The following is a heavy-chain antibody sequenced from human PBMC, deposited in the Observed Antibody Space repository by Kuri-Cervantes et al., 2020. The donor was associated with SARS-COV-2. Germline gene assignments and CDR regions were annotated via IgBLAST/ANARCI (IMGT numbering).Heavy chain of an antibody. Sequence: LRLSCAVSGGSISSGGYSWSWIRQPPGKGLEWIGYIYHSGSTYYNPSLKSRVTISVDRSKNQSSLKLSSVTAADTAVYYCARYCSSTSCCGGAFDYWGQGTLVTVSS. CDR3: ARYCSSTSCCGGAFDY. CDR2: IYHSGST. D-gene: IGHD2-2*01. J-gene: IGHJ4*02. CDR1: GGSISSGGYS. V-gene: IGHV4-30-2*01.